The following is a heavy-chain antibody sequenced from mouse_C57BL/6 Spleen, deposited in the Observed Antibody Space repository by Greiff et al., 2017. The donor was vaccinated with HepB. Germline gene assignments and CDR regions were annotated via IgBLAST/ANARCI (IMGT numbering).Heavy chain of an antibody. V-gene: IGHV1-80*01. CDR1: GYAFSSYW. J-gene: IGHJ4*01. CDR2: IYPGDGDT. CDR3: ARKSNYGAMDY. Sequence: VQGVESGAELVKPGASVKISCKASGYAFSSYWMNWVKQRPGKGLEWIGQIYPGDGDTNYNGKFKGKATLTADKSSSTAYMQLSSLTSEDSAVYFCARKSNYGAMDYWGQGTSVTVSS. D-gene: IGHD2-5*01.